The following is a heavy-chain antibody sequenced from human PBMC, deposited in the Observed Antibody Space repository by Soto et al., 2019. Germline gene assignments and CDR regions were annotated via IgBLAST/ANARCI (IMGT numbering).Heavy chain of an antibody. CDR1: GLLFSTYA. CDR3: ANGILGYYHGMDV. CDR2: ITGNGAST. V-gene: IGHV3-23*01. J-gene: IGHJ6*02. Sequence: PGGSLRLFCAASGLLFSTYAMTWVRQAPGKGLEWVSTITGNGASTYYADSVKGRFTISRDNSKNTLYLQMNSLRAEDTATYFCANGILGYYHGMDVWGQGTTVTVSS. D-gene: IGHD2-15*01.